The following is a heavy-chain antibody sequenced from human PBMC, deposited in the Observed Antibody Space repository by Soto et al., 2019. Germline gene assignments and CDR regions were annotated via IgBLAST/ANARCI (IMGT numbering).Heavy chain of an antibody. J-gene: IGHJ4*02. CDR1: GGSISSSSHY. CDR2: TYYRGST. CDR3: ARDDGFGVVTPFFDY. Sequence: QLQLQESGPGLVKPSETLSLTCTVSGGSISSSSHYWGWIRQSPGKRLEWIGSTYYRGSTHYNPSLKTRVTIPVDTSKNQVSLKLYSVTAADTSVYYCARDDGFGVVTPFFDYWGQGTLVTVSS. V-gene: IGHV4-39*02. D-gene: IGHD3-3*01.